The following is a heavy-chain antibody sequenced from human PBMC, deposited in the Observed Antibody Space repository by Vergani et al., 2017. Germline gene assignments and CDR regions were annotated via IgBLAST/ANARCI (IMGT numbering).Heavy chain of an antibody. D-gene: IGHD2-21*02. J-gene: IGHJ3*02. CDR2: IIPIIRLA. CDR3: ARNPYCGGDCYSDAFDI. Sequence: QVHLEQSGTEVKKPGSSVKVSCKVSGDIFNNYTVTWVRQAPGQGLEWMGRIIPIIRLATSAQKFQDRVKITGDTSTNTVYMEMNNLRSEDTAVYYCARNPYCGGDCYSDAFDIWGQGTMVTVSS. V-gene: IGHV1-69*02. CDR1: GDIFNNYT.